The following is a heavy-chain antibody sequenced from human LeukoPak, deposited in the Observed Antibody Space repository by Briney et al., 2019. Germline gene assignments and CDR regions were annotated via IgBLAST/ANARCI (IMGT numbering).Heavy chain of an antibody. CDR2: ISGSGGST. Sequence: GGSLRLFCAVSGFTLSNYGMSWGRQAPGKGVEWGAGISGSGGSTNYSDSVKRRFTISRDNPKNTLYLQMNSLRAEDTAVYFCAKRGVVIRVVLVGFHKEAYYFDSWGQGALVTVSS. J-gene: IGHJ4*02. CDR3: AKRGVVIRVVLVGFHKEAYYFDS. CDR1: GFTLSNYG. D-gene: IGHD3-10*01. V-gene: IGHV3-23*01.